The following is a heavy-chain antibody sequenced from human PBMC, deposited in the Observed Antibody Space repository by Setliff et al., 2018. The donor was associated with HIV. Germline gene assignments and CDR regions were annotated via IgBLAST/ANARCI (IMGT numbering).Heavy chain of an antibody. CDR3: ARASYSYDSTGYLY. V-gene: IGHV4-4*07. CDR2: IYTSGST. J-gene: IGHJ4*02. D-gene: IGHD3-22*01. Sequence: SETLSLTCTVSGGSISSYYWSWIRQPAGKGLEWIGRIYTSGSTNYNPSLKSRVTISVDPSKNQFSLKMNSVTAADTAVYYCARASYSYDSTGYLYWGQGTLVTVSS. CDR1: GGSISSYY.